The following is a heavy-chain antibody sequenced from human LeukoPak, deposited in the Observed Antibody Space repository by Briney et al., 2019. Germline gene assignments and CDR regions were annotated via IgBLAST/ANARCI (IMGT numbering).Heavy chain of an antibody. CDR3: AKDLEEWEQYSPFDY. CDR2: IRYDGSNK. J-gene: IGHJ4*02. D-gene: IGHD1-26*01. CDR1: GFTFSSYG. V-gene: IGHV3-30*02. Sequence: GGSLRLSCAASGFTFSSYGMHWVRQAPGKGLEWVAFIRYDGSNKYYADSVKGRFTISRDNSKNTLYPQMNSLRAEDTAVYYCAKDLEEWEQYSPFDYWGQGTLVTVSS.